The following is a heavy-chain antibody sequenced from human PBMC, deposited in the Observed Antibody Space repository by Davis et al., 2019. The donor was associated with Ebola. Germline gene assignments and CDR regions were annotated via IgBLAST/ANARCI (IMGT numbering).Heavy chain of an antibody. CDR1: GYTFTGYY. Sequence: ASVKVSCKASGYTFTGYYMQWVRRAPGQGLEWMGRINPYNGNTNYAQKLQGRVTMTTDTSTSTAYMELRSLRSDDTAVYYCARDPIVGATDYWGQGTLVTVSS. D-gene: IGHD1-26*01. V-gene: IGHV1-18*04. CDR2: INPYNGNT. CDR3: ARDPIVGATDY. J-gene: IGHJ4*02.